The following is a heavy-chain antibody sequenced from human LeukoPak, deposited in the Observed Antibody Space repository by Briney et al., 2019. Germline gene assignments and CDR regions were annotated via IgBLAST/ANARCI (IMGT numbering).Heavy chain of an antibody. CDR3: AWRTNSSSSLLFVY. D-gene: IGHD6-6*01. CDR1: GGSFSGYY. Sequence: MPSETLSLTCSVYGGSFSGYYWRWIRQPPGKGREWIGEINHSGSTNYNPSLKSRVTIAVDTSKNQFSLKLSSVTAADTAVYYCAWRTNSSSSLLFVYWGQGTLVTVSS. V-gene: IGHV4-34*01. CDR2: INHSGST. J-gene: IGHJ4*02.